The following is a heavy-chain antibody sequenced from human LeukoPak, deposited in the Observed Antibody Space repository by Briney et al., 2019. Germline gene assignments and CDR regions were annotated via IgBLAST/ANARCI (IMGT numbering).Heavy chain of an antibody. V-gene: IGHV3-7*01. J-gene: IGHJ4*02. CDR2: IKLDGSEK. CDR3: ARRAPSGSYEWTYYFDY. CDR1: GFTFSNYW. Sequence: GGSLRLSCAASGFTFSNYWMTWVRQAPGKGLEWVANIKLDGSEKYYVDSAKGRFSISRDNAKNSLDLQRNSLSAEDSAVYYCARRAPSGSYEWTYYFDYWGQGTLVTVSS. D-gene: IGHD1-26*01.